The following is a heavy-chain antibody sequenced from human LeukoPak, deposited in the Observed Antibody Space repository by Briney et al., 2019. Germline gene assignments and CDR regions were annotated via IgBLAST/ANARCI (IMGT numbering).Heavy chain of an antibody. CDR1: GFTFSRYA. D-gene: IGHD3-10*01. Sequence: GGSLRLSCAASGFTFSRYAMSWVRRAPGKGLEWVSAISGSGGSTYYADSVKGRFTISRDNSKNTLYLQMNSLRAEDTAVYYCAKGGLWFGEPNFDYWGQGTLVTVSS. J-gene: IGHJ4*02. CDR2: ISGSGGST. CDR3: AKGGLWFGEPNFDY. V-gene: IGHV3-23*01.